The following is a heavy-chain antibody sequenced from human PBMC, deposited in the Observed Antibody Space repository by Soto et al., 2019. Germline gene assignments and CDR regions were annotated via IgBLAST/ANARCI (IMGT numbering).Heavy chain of an antibody. V-gene: IGHV1-18*01. Sequence: QGQLVQSVGEVKKPGASLKVSCKASGYNFILHGISWVRQAPGQRLEWMGWISAYNGNTNYAQNFQDRVTMTTDPSTSTVNMELRSLRSDDTAVYYCARVWYDGNSGAFDIWGQGTKVTVSS. J-gene: IGHJ3*02. CDR2: ISAYNGNT. D-gene: IGHD3-10*01. CDR3: ARVWYDGNSGAFDI. CDR1: GYNFILHG.